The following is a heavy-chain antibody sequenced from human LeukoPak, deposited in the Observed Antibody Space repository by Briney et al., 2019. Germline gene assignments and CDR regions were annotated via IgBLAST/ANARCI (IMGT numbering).Heavy chain of an antibody. CDR2: IYYNGST. CDR1: GGSISSYY. J-gene: IGHJ6*03. V-gene: IGHV4-59*01. CDR3: AVDYGDYYYYYMDV. D-gene: IGHD4-17*01. Sequence: SETLSLTCTVSGGSISSYYWSWIRQPPGKGLEWIGYIYYNGSTNYNPSLKSRVTISVDTSKNQFSLKLSSVTAADTAVYYCAVDYGDYYYYYMDVWGKGTTVTVSS.